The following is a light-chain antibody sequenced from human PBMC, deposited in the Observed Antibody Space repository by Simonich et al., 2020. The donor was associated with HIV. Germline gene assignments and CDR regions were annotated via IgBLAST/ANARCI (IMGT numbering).Light chain of an antibody. CDR3: QQYYSTPIS. J-gene: IGKJ5*01. Sequence: DIVMTQSPDSLAVSLGERATINCKSSQSVLYNSNNKNYLVWYQQKPGQPPKLLIYWASTRESWVPDRFSGSGSGTDFTLTISSLQAEDVAVYYCQQYYSTPISFGQGTRLEIK. V-gene: IGKV4-1*01. CDR2: WAS. CDR1: QSVLYNSNNKNY.